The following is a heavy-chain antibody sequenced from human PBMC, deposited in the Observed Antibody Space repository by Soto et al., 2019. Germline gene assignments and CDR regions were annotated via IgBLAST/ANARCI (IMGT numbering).Heavy chain of an antibody. CDR1: GFTFYNFA. CDR2: IGGTSGST. Sequence: VQLLESAGGLVQPGGSLRLSCAASGFTFYNFALGWVRQAPVKGLEWVSAIGGTSGSTYYADSVKGRFTISRDNSMDTLYLNFDRPRAGDAAVYYGVTSRGEGYCDLWGRGTLVSVSS. V-gene: IGHV3-23*01. D-gene: IGHD3-10*01. CDR3: VTSRGEGYCDL. J-gene: IGHJ2*01.